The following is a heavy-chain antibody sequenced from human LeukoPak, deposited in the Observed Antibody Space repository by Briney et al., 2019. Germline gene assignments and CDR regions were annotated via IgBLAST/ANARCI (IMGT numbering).Heavy chain of an antibody. J-gene: IGHJ5*02. CDR2: ISAYNGNT. D-gene: IGHD6-13*01. CDR1: GYTFTSYG. V-gene: IGHV1-18*01. Sequence: ASGKVSCKASGYTFTSYGISWVRQAPGQGLEWMGWISAYNGNTNYAQKLQGRVTMTTDTSTSTAYMELRSLRSDDTAVYYCARVPLAAAYNWFDPWGQGTLVTVSS. CDR3: ARVPLAAAYNWFDP.